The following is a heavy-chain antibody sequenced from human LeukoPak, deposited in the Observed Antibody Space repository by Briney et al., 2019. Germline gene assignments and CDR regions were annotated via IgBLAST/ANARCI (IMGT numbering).Heavy chain of an antibody. CDR1: GFTFSSYA. CDR3: ARDSLSTVSYYFDY. Sequence: GRSLRLSCAASGFTFSSYAMHWVRQAPGKGLEWVAVISYDGSSKYYADSVKGRFTISRDNSKNTLYLQMNSLRAEDTAVYYCARDSLSTVSYYFDYWGQGTLVTVSS. V-gene: IGHV3-30-3*01. J-gene: IGHJ4*02. CDR2: ISYDGSSK.